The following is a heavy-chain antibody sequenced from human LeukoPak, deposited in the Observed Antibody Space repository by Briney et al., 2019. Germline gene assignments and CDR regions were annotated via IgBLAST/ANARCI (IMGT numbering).Heavy chain of an antibody. CDR1: GASIRNY. CDR2: IYYSGST. V-gene: IGHV4-59*08. D-gene: IGHD6-13*01. CDR3: ARRYSSSWYVGFFDP. J-gene: IGHJ5*02. Sequence: KPSETLSFTCTVSGASIRNYWSWIRQSPGKGLEWIGYIYYSGSTNYNPSLESRVAMSVDTSKNQFSLRLSSVTAADTAIYYCARRYSSSWYVGFFDPWGQGTLVTVSS.